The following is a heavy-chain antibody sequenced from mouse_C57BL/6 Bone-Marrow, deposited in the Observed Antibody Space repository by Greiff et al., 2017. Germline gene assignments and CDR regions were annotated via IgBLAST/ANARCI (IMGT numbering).Heavy chain of an antibody. Sequence: VQLQQSGAELMKPGASVKLSCKATGYTFTGYWIEWVKQRPGPGLEWIGEILPGSVSTNYNEKLKGKATFTADTSSNTAYMQLSSLTTDDSAIYYCARYYDYSYWYFDVWGTGTTVTVSS. CDR2: ILPGSVST. CDR1: GYTFTGYW. V-gene: IGHV1-9*01. J-gene: IGHJ1*03. D-gene: IGHD2-4*01. CDR3: ARYYDYSYWYFDV.